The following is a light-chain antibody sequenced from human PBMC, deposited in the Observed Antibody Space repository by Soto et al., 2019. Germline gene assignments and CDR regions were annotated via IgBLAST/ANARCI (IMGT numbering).Light chain of an antibody. V-gene: IGKV3-20*01. Sequence: EIVLTQSPGTWSLSPGESATLFCRASQTVSSSCLAWYQQKPGQAPRLLIYGVSSRATSIPDKFSGSVSGTDFTLTNSGVQPEDFAVYYYQQYDNSAALTFGGGTNVEIK. CDR1: QTVSSSC. CDR3: QQYDNSAALT. J-gene: IGKJ4*01. CDR2: GVS.